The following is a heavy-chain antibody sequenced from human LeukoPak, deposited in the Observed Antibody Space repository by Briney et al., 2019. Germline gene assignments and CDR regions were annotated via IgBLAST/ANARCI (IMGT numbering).Heavy chain of an antibody. CDR2: IYYSGST. J-gene: IGHJ3*02. D-gene: IGHD1-7*01. CDR3: ARVTGGITGTPEAFDI. CDR1: GGSISSGGYY. V-gene: IGHV4-31*03. Sequence: SQTLFLTCTVSGGSISSGGYYWSWIRQHPGKGLEWIGYIYYSGSTYYNPSLKSRVTISVDTSKSQFSLKLSSVTAADTAVYYCARVTGGITGTPEAFDIWGQGTMVTVSS.